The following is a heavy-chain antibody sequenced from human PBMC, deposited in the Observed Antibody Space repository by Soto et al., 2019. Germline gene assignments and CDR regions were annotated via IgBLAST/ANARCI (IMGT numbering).Heavy chain of an antibody. V-gene: IGHV3-33*01. Sequence: QVQLVESGGGVVQPGRSLRLSCAASGFTFSSYSMHWVRQAPGKGLEWVAVIWYDGSNKYYADSVKGRFTISRDNSKNTLYLQMNSLRAEDTAVYYCARDIAAAGTSYYYYGMDVWGQGTTVTVSS. CDR1: GFTFSSYS. J-gene: IGHJ6*02. D-gene: IGHD6-13*01. CDR3: ARDIAAAGTSYYYYGMDV. CDR2: IWYDGSNK.